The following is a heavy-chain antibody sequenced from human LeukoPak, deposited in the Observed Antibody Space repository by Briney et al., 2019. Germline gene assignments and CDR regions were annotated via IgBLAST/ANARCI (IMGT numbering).Heavy chain of an antibody. CDR2: IYYSGST. Sequence: SETLSLTFTVSGGSISSSSYYWGWIRQPPGKGLEWIGSIYYSGSTYYSPSPKSRVTISVDTSKSQFSLKLSSVTAADTAVYYCARAGIAAAVQNWFDPWGQGTLVTVSS. CDR1: GGSISSSSYY. V-gene: IGHV4-39*07. CDR3: ARAGIAAAVQNWFDP. D-gene: IGHD6-13*01. J-gene: IGHJ5*02.